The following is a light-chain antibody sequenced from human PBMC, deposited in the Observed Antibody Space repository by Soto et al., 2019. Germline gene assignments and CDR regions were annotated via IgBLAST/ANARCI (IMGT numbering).Light chain of an antibody. Sequence: QSALTQPASVSGSPGQSSTISCTGTSSDVGSYNLVSWYQQHPGKAPKLMIYEGTKRPSGVSNRFSGSKSGNTASLTISGLHAEYEADYYCCSYAGSSTVVFGGGTKVTVL. CDR1: SSDVGSYNL. V-gene: IGLV2-23*01. J-gene: IGLJ2*01. CDR3: CSYAGSSTVV. CDR2: EGT.